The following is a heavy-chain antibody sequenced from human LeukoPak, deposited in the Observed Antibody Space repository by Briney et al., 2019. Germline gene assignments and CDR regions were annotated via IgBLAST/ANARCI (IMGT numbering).Heavy chain of an antibody. D-gene: IGHD6-13*01. CDR2: ISSSGSTI. CDR1: GFTFSSYE. CDR3: ARFIAAPYYFDY. V-gene: IGHV3-48*03. Sequence: QPGGSLRLSCAASGFTFSSYEINWVRQAPGKGLEWVSYISSSGSTIYYADSVKGRFTISRDNAKNSLYLQMNSLRAEDTAVYYCARFIAAPYYFDYWGRGTLVTVSS. J-gene: IGHJ4*02.